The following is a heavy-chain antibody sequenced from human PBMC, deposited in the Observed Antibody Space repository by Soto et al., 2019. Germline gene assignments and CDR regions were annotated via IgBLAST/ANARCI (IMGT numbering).Heavy chain of an antibody. CDR1: GFTFSNYW. CDR2: MNQDGSEK. V-gene: IGHV3-7*01. D-gene: IGHD6-19*01. CDR3: ARASQWLSF. Sequence: GGSLRLSCAASGFTFSNYWMSWVRQAPGKGLEWVANMNQDGSEKYYVDSVKGRFTISRDNAKNSLYLQMNSLRAEDTAVYYCARASQWLSFWGQGTLVTVS. J-gene: IGHJ4*02.